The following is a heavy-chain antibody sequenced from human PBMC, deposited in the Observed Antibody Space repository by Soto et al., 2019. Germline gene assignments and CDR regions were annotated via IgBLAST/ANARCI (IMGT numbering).Heavy chain of an antibody. CDR3: ARDRRVDFWSGVPPTYGMDV. CDR1: GFTFSSYA. D-gene: IGHD3-3*01. J-gene: IGHJ6*02. V-gene: IGHV3-7*01. CDR2: INAGGSGK. Sequence: GGSLRLSCAASGFTFSSYAMSWVRQAPGKGLEWVSYINAGGSGKNYLEPVKGRFTISRDNAKNSLYLQMNSLRAEDTAVYYCARDRRVDFWSGVPPTYGMDVWGQGTTVTVSS.